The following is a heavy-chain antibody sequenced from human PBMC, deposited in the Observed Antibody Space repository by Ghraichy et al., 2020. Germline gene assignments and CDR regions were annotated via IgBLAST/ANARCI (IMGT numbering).Heavy chain of an antibody. J-gene: IGHJ6*02. CDR2: IWYDGSNK. D-gene: IGHD2-2*02. Sequence: LSLTCAASGFTFSSYGMHWVRQAPGKGLEWVAVIWYDGSNKYYADSVKGRFTISRDNSKNTLYLQMNSLRAEDTAVYYCARDPGYCSSTSCYTGLYYGMDVWGQGTTVTVSS. CDR1: GFTFSSYG. CDR3: ARDPGYCSSTSCYTGLYYGMDV. V-gene: IGHV3-33*01.